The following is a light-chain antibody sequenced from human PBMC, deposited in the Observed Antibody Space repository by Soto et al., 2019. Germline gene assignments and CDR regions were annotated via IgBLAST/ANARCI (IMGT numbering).Light chain of an antibody. Sequence: QSALTQPPSASASPGQSVTISCTGSSSDVGGYNYVSWYQHHPGKAPKLMIYEVIKRPSGVPDRFSGSKSGNTASLTVSGLQAEDEADYYCTSYAGSNTDLVFGGGTKVTVL. J-gene: IGLJ2*01. CDR1: SSDVGGYNY. V-gene: IGLV2-8*01. CDR3: TSYAGSNTDLV. CDR2: EVI.